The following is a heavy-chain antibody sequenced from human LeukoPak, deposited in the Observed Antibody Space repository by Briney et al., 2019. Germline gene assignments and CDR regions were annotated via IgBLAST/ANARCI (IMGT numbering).Heavy chain of an antibody. D-gene: IGHD6-19*01. V-gene: IGHV3-23*01. CDR3: ARDTTWDGGWYSY. CDR2: ISGGGDNT. J-gene: IGHJ4*02. Sequence: GGSLRLSCAASGFSFNSYAMSWVRQAPGKGLEWVSAISGGGDNTYYADSVKGRFTISRDNSKNTLYLQMNSLRAEDTAVYYCARDTTWDGGWYSYWGQGTLVTVSS. CDR1: GFSFNSYA.